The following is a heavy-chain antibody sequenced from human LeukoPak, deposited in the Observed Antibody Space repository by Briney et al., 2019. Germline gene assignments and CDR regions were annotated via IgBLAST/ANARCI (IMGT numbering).Heavy chain of an antibody. D-gene: IGHD3-10*01. CDR2: ISGSGGGT. CDR1: GFTFSSYA. V-gene: IGHV3-23*01. Sequence: PGGSLRLSCAASGFTFSSYAMSWVRQAPGKGLEWVSAISGSGGGTYYADSVKGRFTISRDNSKNTLYLQMNSLRAEDTAVYYCASTYGSGSYFIFDYWGQGTLVTVSS. CDR3: ASTYGSGSYFIFDY. J-gene: IGHJ4*02.